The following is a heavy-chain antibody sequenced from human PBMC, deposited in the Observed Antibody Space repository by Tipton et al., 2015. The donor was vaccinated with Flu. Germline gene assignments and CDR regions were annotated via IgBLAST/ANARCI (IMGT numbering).Heavy chain of an antibody. D-gene: IGHD4-17*01. CDR3: VRQPYLGDYGGYFDY. V-gene: IGHV5-51*01. J-gene: IGHJ4*02. Sequence: PLVQSGAEVKTPGASLTISCKGSGYSFTSYWIVWVRQMPGKGLEWMGIIYPGDSDTRYSPSFQGQVTISADKSISTAYLQWSSLKASDTAMYYCVRQPYLGDYGGYFDYWGQGTLVTGSS. CDR1: GYSFTSYW. CDR2: IYPGDSDT.